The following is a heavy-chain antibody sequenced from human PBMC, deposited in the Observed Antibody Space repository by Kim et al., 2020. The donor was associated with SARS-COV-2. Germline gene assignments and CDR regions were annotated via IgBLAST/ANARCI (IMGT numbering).Heavy chain of an antibody. CDR3: AREGSIWYQRGDY. CDR1: GFSFSSYW. Sequence: GGSLRLSCAASGFSFSSYWMSWVRQAPGKGLEWVANIKQDGSEKYYVDSVKGRFTISRDNAKNSLYLQMNSLRVEDTAVYYCAREGSIWYQRGDYWGQGTLVTVSS. CDR2: IKQDGSEK. V-gene: IGHV3-7*01. D-gene: IGHD6-13*01. J-gene: IGHJ4*02.